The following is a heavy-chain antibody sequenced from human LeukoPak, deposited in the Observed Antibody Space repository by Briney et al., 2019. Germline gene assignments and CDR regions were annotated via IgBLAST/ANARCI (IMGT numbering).Heavy chain of an antibody. CDR1: GFTFSSYA. J-gene: IGHJ4*02. CDR2: ISFDGTNK. Sequence: PGGSLRLSCAVSGFTFSSYAMHWVRQAPGKGLEWVAVISFDGTNKYYAASVKGRFTMSRDNSKNTLYVQMNSLRPEDTAVYYCARGGGTTDSAWYGYYFDHRGQGTLVTVSS. CDR3: ARGGGTTDSAWYGYYFDH. V-gene: IGHV3-30*04. D-gene: IGHD6-19*01.